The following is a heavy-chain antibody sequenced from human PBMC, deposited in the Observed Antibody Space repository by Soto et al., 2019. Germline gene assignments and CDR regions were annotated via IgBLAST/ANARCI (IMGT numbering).Heavy chain of an antibody. CDR2: IYHSGGT. Sequence: SETLSLTCAVSGGSIRSSSWWTWLRQSPGKGLEWIGYIYHSGGTDYNPSFESRVTISLDRSQNQFSLKLESVSAADTAVYYCARSLLTRIRGATIPYYSVMDVWGQGTTVTVS. J-gene: IGHJ6*02. CDR3: ARSLLTRIRGATIPYYSVMDV. V-gene: IGHV4-4*02. CDR1: GGSIRSSSW. D-gene: IGHD3-10*01.